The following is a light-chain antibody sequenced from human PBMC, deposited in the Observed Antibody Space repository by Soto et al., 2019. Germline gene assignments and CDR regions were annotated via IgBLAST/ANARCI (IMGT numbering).Light chain of an antibody. CDR3: SSYTSSSIDYV. J-gene: IGLJ1*01. CDR1: SSDDGGYNY. Sequence: QSALTQPASVSGSPGQSITISCTGTSSDDGGYNYVSWYQQHPGKAPKLMIYEVSNRPSGVSNRFSGAKSGNKASLTISGLQAEDEADYYCSSYTSSSIDYVFGTGTKLTVL. V-gene: IGLV2-14*01. CDR2: EVS.